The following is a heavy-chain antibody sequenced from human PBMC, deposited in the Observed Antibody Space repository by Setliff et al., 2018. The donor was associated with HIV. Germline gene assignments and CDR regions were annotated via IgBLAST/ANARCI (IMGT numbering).Heavy chain of an antibody. CDR1: GYSISSGYY. CDR3: ARTSIRSGWGRNNWFDP. D-gene: IGHD6-19*01. Sequence: LSLTCTVSGYSISSGYYWGWIRQTPGKGLEWIGSIYLSGSTYYNPSLKSRVTISLDTSKNQFSLKLSSVTAADTAVYYCARTSIRSGWGRNNWFDPWGQGTLVTVSS. J-gene: IGHJ5*02. CDR2: IYLSGST. V-gene: IGHV4-38-2*02.